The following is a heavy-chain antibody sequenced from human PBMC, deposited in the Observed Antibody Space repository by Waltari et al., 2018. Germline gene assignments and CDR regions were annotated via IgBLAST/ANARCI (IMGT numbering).Heavy chain of an antibody. J-gene: IGHJ4*02. CDR3: ARWPALSADPYYFDY. V-gene: IGHV1-2*06. CDR1: GYTFIDYF. CDR2: VIPKSGGT. Sequence: QVQLVQSGAAVKKPGDSVRVSCKTSGYTFIDYFIHWVRQAPGQGLEWMGRVIPKSGGTSYPQKFKDRVTMTRDTSISTAYMELSRLTFDDTAVYFCARWPALSADPYYFDYWGQGTLVTVSS. D-gene: IGHD3-16*01.